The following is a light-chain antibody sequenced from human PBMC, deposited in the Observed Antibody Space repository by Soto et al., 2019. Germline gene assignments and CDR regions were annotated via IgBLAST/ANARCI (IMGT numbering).Light chain of an antibody. CDR3: QQYNNWPTLFT. V-gene: IGKV3-15*01. CDR2: GAS. Sequence: EIVMKQSTATLSVSPGERATLSCRASQSVSSNLAWYQQKPGQAPRLLIYGASTRATGIPARFSGSGSGTAFTLTINSLQSEDFAVYYCQQYNNWPTLFTFGPVTKVYIK. J-gene: IGKJ3*01. CDR1: QSVSSN.